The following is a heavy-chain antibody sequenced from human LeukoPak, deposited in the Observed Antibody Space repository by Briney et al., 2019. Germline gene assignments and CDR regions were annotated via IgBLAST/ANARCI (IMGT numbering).Heavy chain of an antibody. D-gene: IGHD3-22*01. J-gene: IGHJ3*02. Sequence: SETLSLTCTVSGGSISSHYWSWIRQPPGKGLEWIGYIYYSGSTNYNPSLKSRVTISVDTSKNQFSLKLSSVTAADTAVYYCARESDSSGYDAFDIWGQGTMVTVSS. V-gene: IGHV4-59*11. CDR2: IYYSGST. CDR3: ARESDSSGYDAFDI. CDR1: GGSISSHY.